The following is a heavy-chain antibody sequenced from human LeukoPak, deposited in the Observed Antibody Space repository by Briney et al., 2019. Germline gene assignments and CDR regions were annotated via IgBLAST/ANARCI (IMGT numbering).Heavy chain of an antibody. CDR2: IYYSGST. V-gene: IGHV4-39*07. CDR3: ARLTGTTSCWFDP. Sequence: SETLSLTCTVSGGSISSSSYYWGWIRQPPGKGLEWIGSIYYSGSTYYNPSLKSRVTISVDTSKNQFSLKLSSVTAADTAVYYCARLTGTTSCWFDPWGQGTLVTVSS. J-gene: IGHJ5*02. D-gene: IGHD1-7*01. CDR1: GGSISSSSYY.